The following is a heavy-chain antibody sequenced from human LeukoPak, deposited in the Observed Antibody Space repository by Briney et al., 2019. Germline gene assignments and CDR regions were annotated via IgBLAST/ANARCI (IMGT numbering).Heavy chain of an antibody. D-gene: IGHD3-10*01. Sequence: GGSLRLSCAASGFTFSSYAMHWVRQAPGKGLEWVAVISYDGSSKYYADSVKGRFTISRDNSKNTLYLQTNSLRAEDTAVYYCARRGYGMDVWGQGTTVTVSS. CDR1: GFTFSSYA. CDR3: ARRGYGMDV. CDR2: ISYDGSSK. J-gene: IGHJ6*02. V-gene: IGHV3-30-3*01.